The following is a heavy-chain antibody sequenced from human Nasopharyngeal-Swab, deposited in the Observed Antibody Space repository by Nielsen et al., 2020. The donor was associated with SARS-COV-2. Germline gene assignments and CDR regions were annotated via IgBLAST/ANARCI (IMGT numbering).Heavy chain of an antibody. CDR2: ISSTGTTI. Sequence: WIRQPPGKGLEWISYISSTGTTIYYADSVKGRFTISRDNAKNSLFLQMNSLRAEDTALYYCARKMGYSYGWDYWGQGTQVTVSS. V-gene: IGHV3-48*03. J-gene: IGHJ4*02. D-gene: IGHD5-18*01. CDR3: ARKMGYSYGWDY.